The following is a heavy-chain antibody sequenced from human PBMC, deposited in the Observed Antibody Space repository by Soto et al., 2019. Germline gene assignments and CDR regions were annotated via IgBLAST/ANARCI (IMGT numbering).Heavy chain of an antibody. CDR2: IIPIFGTA. V-gene: IGHV1-69*14. CDR3: ARGGTEGVELNPFAY. D-gene: IGHD1-7*01. CDR1: GGTFSSYA. J-gene: IGHJ4*02. Sequence: QVQLVQSGAEVKKPGSSVKVSCKASGGTFSSYAISWVRQAPGQGLEWMGGIIPIFGTANYAQKFQGRVIMPADKPTRAAYMEVSSGTSENTAVYYCARGGTEGVELNPFAYWGQGTLVPVSS.